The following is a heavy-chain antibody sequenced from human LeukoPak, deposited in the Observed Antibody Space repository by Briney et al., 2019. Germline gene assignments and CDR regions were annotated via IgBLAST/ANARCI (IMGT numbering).Heavy chain of an antibody. CDR3: ARDSKYSSSSYYYYYMDV. J-gene: IGHJ6*03. CDR2: IYYSGST. D-gene: IGHD6-6*01. Sequence: SETLSLTCTVSGGSISRSSYYWGWIRQPPGKGLEWIGSIYYSGSTFYNPSLKSRVTISVDASKNQFSLKLSSVTAADTAVYYCARDSKYSSSSYYYYYMDVWGKGTTVTVSS. CDR1: GGSISRSSYY. V-gene: IGHV4-39*07.